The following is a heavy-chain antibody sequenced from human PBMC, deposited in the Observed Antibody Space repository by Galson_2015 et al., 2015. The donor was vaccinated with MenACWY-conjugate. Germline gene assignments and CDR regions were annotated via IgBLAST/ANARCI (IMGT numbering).Heavy chain of an antibody. CDR3: ETLSKRPGTTPGFDY. J-gene: IGHJ4*02. V-gene: IGHV3-23*01. CDR2: ISGSGGST. D-gene: IGHD1-1*01. CDR1: GFTFSSYA. Sequence: SLRLSCAASGFTFSSYAMSWVRQAPGKGLEWVSAISGSGGSTYYADSVKGRFTISRDNSKNTLYLQMNSLRAEDTAVYYCETLSKRPGTTPGFDYRGQGTLVTVSS.